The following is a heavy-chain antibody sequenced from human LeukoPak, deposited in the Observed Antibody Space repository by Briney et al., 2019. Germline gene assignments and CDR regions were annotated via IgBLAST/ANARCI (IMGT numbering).Heavy chain of an antibody. Sequence: SETLALTCSVSEDSMSSHYWSWIRQPAGKGLEWIGEINHSGSTNYNPSLKSRVTVSVDTSKNQFSLKLSSVTAADTAVYYCARRGSSSFYYYYYMDVWGKGTPVTVSS. CDR2: INHSGST. J-gene: IGHJ6*03. D-gene: IGHD6-13*01. CDR1: EDSMSSHY. V-gene: IGHV4-34*01. CDR3: ARRGSSSFYYYYYMDV.